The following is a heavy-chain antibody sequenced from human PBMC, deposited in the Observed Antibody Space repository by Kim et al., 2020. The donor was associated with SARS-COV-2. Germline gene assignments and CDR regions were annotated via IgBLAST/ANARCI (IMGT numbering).Heavy chain of an antibody. CDR2: ISGSGGST. CDR3: AKRKNYYDSSGYYYYFDY. J-gene: IGHJ4*02. CDR1: GFTFSSYA. D-gene: IGHD3-22*01. Sequence: GGSLRLSCAASGFTFSSYAMSWVRQAPGKGLEWVSAISGSGGSTYYADSVKGRFTISRDNSKNTLYLQMNSLRAEDTAVYYCAKRKNYYDSSGYYYYFDYWGQGTLVTVSS. V-gene: IGHV3-23*01.